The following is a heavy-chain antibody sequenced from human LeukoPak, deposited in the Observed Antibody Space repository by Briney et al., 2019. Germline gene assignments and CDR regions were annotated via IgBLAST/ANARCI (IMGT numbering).Heavy chain of an antibody. V-gene: IGHV3-30*19. CDR1: GFTFSNYG. D-gene: IGHD4-17*01. CDR3: ARPQVNDYGDCGI. CDR2: INYDGSDK. Sequence: PGGSLRLSCAVSGFTFSNYGMHWVRQAPGKGLEWVTFINYDGSDKYYADSVKGRFTISRDNSKHTLYLQMNSLRAGDTAMYYCARPQVNDYGDCGIWGQGTMVVVSS. J-gene: IGHJ3*02.